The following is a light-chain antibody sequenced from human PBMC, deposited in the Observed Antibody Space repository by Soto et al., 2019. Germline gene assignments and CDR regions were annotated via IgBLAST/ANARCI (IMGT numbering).Light chain of an antibody. Sequence: QSALTQPASVSGSPGQSITISCTGTTSEVGGYNYVPWYQQHPGKAPKLMIYDVSNRPSGVSNRFSGSKSGNTASLTISGLQAEDEADYYCSSYTSSSTLHGVFGGGTKLTVL. V-gene: IGLV2-14*01. CDR1: TSEVGGYNY. CDR2: DVS. J-gene: IGLJ3*02. CDR3: SSYTSSSTLHGV.